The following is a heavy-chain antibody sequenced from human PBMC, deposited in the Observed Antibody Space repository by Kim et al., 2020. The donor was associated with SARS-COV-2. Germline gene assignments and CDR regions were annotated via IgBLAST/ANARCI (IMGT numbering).Heavy chain of an antibody. D-gene: IGHD3-22*01. J-gene: IGHJ4*02. V-gene: IGHV4-39*01. CDR2: IYYSGST. Sequence: SETLSLTCTVSGGSISSSSYYWGWIRQPPGKGLEWIGSIYYSGSTYYNPSLKRRVTISVDTSKNQFSLKLSSVTAADTAVYYCARLLQIVGFDYWGQGTLVTVSS. CDR1: GGSISSSSYY. CDR3: ARLLQIVGFDY.